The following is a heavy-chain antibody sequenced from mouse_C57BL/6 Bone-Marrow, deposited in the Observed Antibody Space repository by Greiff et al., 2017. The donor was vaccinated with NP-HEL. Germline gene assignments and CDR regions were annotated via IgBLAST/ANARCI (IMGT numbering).Heavy chain of an antibody. CDR2: ISSGGSYT. CDR1: GFTFSSYG. D-gene: IGHD3-3*01. CDR3: AIGGYGKDY. Sequence: EVQLVESGGDLVKPGGSLKLSCAASGFTFSSYGMSWVRQTPDKRLEWVATISSGGSYTYYPDSVKGRFTISRDNAKNTLYLQMSSLKSEDTAMYYCAIGGYGKDYWGQGTSVTVSS. V-gene: IGHV5-6*01. J-gene: IGHJ4*01.